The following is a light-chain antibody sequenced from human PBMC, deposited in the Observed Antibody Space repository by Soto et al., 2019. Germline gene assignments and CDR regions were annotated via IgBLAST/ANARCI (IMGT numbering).Light chain of an antibody. CDR3: PQYGSSPPIT. Sequence: EIVLTQSPGTLSLSPGERATLSCRASQSVSNSYLAWYQQKPGQAPRLLIYVAAPRATGIPDRFSGSGSGTDFILTISRLEPEDFAVYYCPQYGSSPPITFGQGTRLEIK. V-gene: IGKV3-20*01. J-gene: IGKJ5*01. CDR2: VAA. CDR1: QSVSNSY.